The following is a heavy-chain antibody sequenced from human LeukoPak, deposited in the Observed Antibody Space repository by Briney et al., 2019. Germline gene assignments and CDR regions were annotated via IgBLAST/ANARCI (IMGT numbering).Heavy chain of an antibody. CDR1: GFXFSTYG. V-gene: IGHV3-30*18. CDR3: AKDHTTMGLSGY. CDR2: ISSDGSNK. J-gene: IGHJ4*02. D-gene: IGHD3-16*02. Sequence: GRSLRLSCAASGFXFSTYGIHWVRQAPGKGQEWVAGISSDGSNKYYADSVKGRFTISRDNSKNTLYLQMNSLRAEDTPVYYCAKDHTTMGLSGYWGQGTLVTVSS.